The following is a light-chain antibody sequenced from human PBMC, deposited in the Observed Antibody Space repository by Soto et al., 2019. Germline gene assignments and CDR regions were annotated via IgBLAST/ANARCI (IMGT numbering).Light chain of an antibody. J-gene: IGKJ2*01. Sequence: DIQMTQSPSSLSASVGDRVTITCRASQSIANYLNWYQQKPGKAPELLIYATFGLQSGVPSRFSGSGSGTDFSLTISSLQPEDFATYYCQHTYSTPHTFGQGTKLEIK. V-gene: IGKV1-39*01. CDR1: QSIANY. CDR3: QHTYSTPHT. CDR2: ATF.